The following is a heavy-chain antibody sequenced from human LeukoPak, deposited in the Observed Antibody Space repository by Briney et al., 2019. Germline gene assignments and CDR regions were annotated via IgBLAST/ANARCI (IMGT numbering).Heavy chain of an antibody. Sequence: GGSLRLSCAASGFTVSSNYMSWVRQAPGKGLEWVSVIYSGGSTYYADSVKGRFTISRDNSKNTLYLQMNSLRAEDTAVYHCARARFPYGDYGPWGQGTLVTVSS. V-gene: IGHV3-53*01. D-gene: IGHD4-17*01. CDR3: ARARFPYGDYGP. J-gene: IGHJ5*02. CDR1: GFTVSSNY. CDR2: IYSGGST.